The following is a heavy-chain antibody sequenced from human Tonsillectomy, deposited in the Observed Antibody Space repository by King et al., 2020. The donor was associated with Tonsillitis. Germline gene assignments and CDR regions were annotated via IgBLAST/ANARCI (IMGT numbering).Heavy chain of an antibody. CDR2: ISGSGDST. CDR3: AKDVYYYDSSNFFDY. D-gene: IGHD3-22*01. V-gene: IGHV3-23*04. J-gene: IGHJ4*02. Sequence: VQLVESGGGLVQPGGSLRLSCAASGFTFSSYVMSWVRQAPGKGLEWVSGISGSGDSTYYADSVKGRFTISRDNSKNTLYQQMNSLRAEDTAVYYCAKDVYYYDSSNFFDYWGQGTLVTVSS. CDR1: GFTFSSYV.